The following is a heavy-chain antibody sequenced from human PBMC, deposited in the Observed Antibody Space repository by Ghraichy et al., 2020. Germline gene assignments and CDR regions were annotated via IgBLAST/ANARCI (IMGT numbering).Heavy chain of an antibody. CDR1: GYTFTAYN. Sequence: ASVKVSCKASGYTFTAYNMHWVRQAPGQGLEWMGWINSNSGGTNYAQKFQGRVTMTRDTSISTAYMELSSLRSDDTAVYYCARDEAGLRFLEWLPNWFDPWGQGTLVTVSS. D-gene: IGHD3-3*01. CDR3: ARDEAGLRFLEWLPNWFDP. J-gene: IGHJ5*02. CDR2: INSNSGGT. V-gene: IGHV1-2*02.